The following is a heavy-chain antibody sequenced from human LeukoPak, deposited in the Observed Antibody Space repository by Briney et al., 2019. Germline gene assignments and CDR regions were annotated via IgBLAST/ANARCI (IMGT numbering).Heavy chain of an antibody. V-gene: IGHV3-23*01. D-gene: IGHD1-26*01. CDR2: ISGSGSST. CDR3: ARGPEPYSGSYYDY. J-gene: IGHJ4*02. Sequence: SGGSLRLSCAASGFTFSSYAMSWVRQAPGKGLEWVSAISGSGSSTYYADSVKGRFTISRDNSKNTLYLQMNSLRAEDTAVYYCARGPEPYSGSYYDYWGQGTLVTVSS. CDR1: GFTFSSYA.